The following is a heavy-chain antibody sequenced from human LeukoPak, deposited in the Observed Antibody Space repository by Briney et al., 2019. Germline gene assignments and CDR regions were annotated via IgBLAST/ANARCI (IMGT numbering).Heavy chain of an antibody. D-gene: IGHD1-7*01. J-gene: IGHJ4*02. CDR2: ISDSGGST. CDR1: GFTFSSYA. CDR3: AKISPLSGTNEDY. V-gene: IGHV3-23*01. Sequence: GGSLRLSCAASGFTFSSYAMSWVRQAPGKGLEWVSAISDSGGSTYYADSVKGRFTISRDNSKNTLFLRMNSLRAEDTAVYYCAKISPLSGTNEDYWGQGTLVTVSS.